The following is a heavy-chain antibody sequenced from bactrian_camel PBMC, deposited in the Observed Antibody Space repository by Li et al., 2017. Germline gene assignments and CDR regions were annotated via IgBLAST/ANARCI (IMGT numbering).Heavy chain of an antibody. D-gene: IGHD6*01. Sequence: VQLVESGGGSVQAGGSLELSCTASGFTFEDSTVGWYRQAPGDECELVSTINDHGKTTYVDFVKDRFTISRDNAENTVYLQVNSLKSEDTALYYCVTYTRTVGAGTRLWKWGQGTQVTVS. CDR1: GFTFEDST. J-gene: IGHJ4*01. CDR2: INDHGKT. CDR3: VTYTRTVGAGTRLWK. V-gene: IGHV3S63*01.